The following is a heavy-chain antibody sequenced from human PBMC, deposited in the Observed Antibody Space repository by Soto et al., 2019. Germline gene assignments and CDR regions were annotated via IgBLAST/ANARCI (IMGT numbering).Heavy chain of an antibody. CDR2: INPNSGAT. Sequence: ASVKVSCKASGFNFAGYFLHWVRQAPGQGLEWMGWINPNSGATKDAQKFQGRVTMTWDTSLSSAYIELVSLRFDDAAVYYCARALWGRSREFDYWGQGTRVTVSS. V-gene: IGHV1-2*02. D-gene: IGHD3-16*01. CDR3: ARALWGRSREFDY. J-gene: IGHJ4*02. CDR1: GFNFAGYF.